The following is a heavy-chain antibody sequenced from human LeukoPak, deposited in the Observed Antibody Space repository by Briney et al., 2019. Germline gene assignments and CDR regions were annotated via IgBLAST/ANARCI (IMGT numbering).Heavy chain of an antibody. J-gene: IGHJ4*02. CDR1: GGSFSGYY. Sequence: PSETLSLTCAVYGGSFSGYYWSWIRQPPGKGLEWIGEINHSGSTNYNPSLKSRVTISVDTSKNQFSLKLSSVTAADTAVYYCASRDIVVVPAATDSSSSPFDYWGQGTLVTVSS. V-gene: IGHV4-34*01. CDR3: ASRDIVVVPAATDSSSSPFDY. CDR2: INHSGST. D-gene: IGHD2-2*01.